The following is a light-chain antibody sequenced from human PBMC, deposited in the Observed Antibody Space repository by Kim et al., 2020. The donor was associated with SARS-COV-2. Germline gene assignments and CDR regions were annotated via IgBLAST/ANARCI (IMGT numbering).Light chain of an antibody. CDR3: CSYAGTSGF. CDR2: DVS. CDR1: SSDVGGYNY. Sequence: QSALTQPRSVSGSPGQSVTISCTGTSSDVGGYNYVSWYQQHPGKAPKVMIYDVSKWPSGVPDRFSGSKSGNTASLTISGLQAEDEADYYCCSYAGTSGFFGTGTKVTVL. J-gene: IGLJ1*01. V-gene: IGLV2-11*02.